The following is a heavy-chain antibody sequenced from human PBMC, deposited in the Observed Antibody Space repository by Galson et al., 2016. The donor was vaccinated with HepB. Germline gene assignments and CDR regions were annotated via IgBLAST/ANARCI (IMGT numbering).Heavy chain of an antibody. CDR2: INWDGSET. J-gene: IGHJ6*02. Sequence: SLRLSCAASGFTLSGYNMNWVRQAPGKGLEWVCLINWDGSETSYADSVEGRFTISRDNAKNSLYLQMSSLRSEDTALYYCVKDLFRGTGYHDGMDVWGQGTTVTVSS. CDR3: VKDLFRGTGYHDGMDV. CDR1: GFTLSGYN. V-gene: IGHV3-43*01. D-gene: IGHD3-9*01.